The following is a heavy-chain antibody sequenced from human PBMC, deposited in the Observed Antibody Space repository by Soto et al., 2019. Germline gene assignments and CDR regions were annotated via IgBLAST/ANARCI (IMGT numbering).Heavy chain of an antibody. V-gene: IGHV1-69*04. D-gene: IGHD3-22*01. CDR3: AREGDMKFHSDSSDEPGY. CDR1: GGTFSSFV. Sequence: GASVKVSCKASGGTFSSFVISWVRQAPGQGLEWMGRIIPSIGIINYAQKFQGRVTITADTSTSTAYMELSSLRSDDTAVYYCAREGDMKFHSDSSDEPGYWGQGTLVTVS. J-gene: IGHJ4*02. CDR2: IIPSIGII.